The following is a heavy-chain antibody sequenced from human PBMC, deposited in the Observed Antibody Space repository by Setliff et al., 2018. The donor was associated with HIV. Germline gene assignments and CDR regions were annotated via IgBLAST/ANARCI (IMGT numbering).Heavy chain of an antibody. CDR3: ARQYYGSGSFYDY. V-gene: IGHV7-4-1*02. Sequence: ASVKVSCKASGYTFTSYAVNWVRQAPGQGLEWVGWIHTNTGDPTYAQGFTGRFVLSLDTSVTTAYLQISSLKAEDTAVYYCARQYYGSGSFYDYWGQGTLVTVSS. J-gene: IGHJ4*02. D-gene: IGHD3-10*01. CDR2: IHTNTGDP. CDR1: GYTFTSYA.